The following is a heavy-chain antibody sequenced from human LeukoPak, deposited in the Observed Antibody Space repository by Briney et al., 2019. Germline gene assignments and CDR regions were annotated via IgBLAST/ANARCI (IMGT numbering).Heavy chain of an antibody. CDR3: ARLRDYGDYAGYFDY. D-gene: IGHD4-17*01. J-gene: IGHJ4*02. V-gene: IGHV5-51*01. CDR1: GSRFTSYW. Sequence: GESLEISFEGSGSRFTSYWIGWVRPMPGKGLEWMGIIYPGDSDTRYSPSFQGQVTISADKSISTAYLQWSSLKASDTAMYYCARLRDYGDYAGYFDYWGQGTLVTVSS. CDR2: IYPGDSDT.